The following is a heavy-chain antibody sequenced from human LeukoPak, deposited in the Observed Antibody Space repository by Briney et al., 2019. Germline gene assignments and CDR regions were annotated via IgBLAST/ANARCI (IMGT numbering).Heavy chain of an antibody. CDR3: ARKPYNWNDLFDP. Sequence: SETLSFTCSVSGGSISSYYGSWIRQPPGGGLEGIAYVYYTGSTNYNPSLKSRVTMSVDTSMNQFSLKLNSVTAADTAVYYCARKPYNWNDLFDPWGQGTLVTVSS. J-gene: IGHJ5*02. D-gene: IGHD1-20*01. CDR1: GGSISSYY. V-gene: IGHV4-59*01. CDR2: VYYTGST.